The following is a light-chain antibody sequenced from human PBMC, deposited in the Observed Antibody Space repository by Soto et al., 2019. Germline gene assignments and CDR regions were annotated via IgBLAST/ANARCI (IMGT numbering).Light chain of an antibody. Sequence: DIQLTQSPSSLSASVGDSVTITCRASQDISKFLNWYQHKPGQAPKLLIYGVSTLQRGVPSRFSGSRSGTDYTLTIYSLQPDDFATYYCQQTFVTPPHTFGQGTRLEIK. J-gene: IGKJ5*01. CDR3: QQTFVTPPHT. CDR2: GVS. V-gene: IGKV1-39*01. CDR1: QDISKF.